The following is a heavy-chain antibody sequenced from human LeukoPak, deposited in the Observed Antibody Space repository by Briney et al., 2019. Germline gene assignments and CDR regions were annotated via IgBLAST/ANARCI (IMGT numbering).Heavy chain of an antibody. V-gene: IGHV4-34*01. CDR1: GGSFSGYY. D-gene: IGHD6-19*01. Sequence: PWEGLSLTCAVYGGSFSGYYWSWIRQPPGKGLEWIGEINHSGSINYNPSLKSRVTISVDTSKNQFSLKLSSVTAADTAVYYCARGRIARQWLDYWGQGTLVT. CDR3: ARGRIARQWLDY. J-gene: IGHJ4*02. CDR2: INHSGSI.